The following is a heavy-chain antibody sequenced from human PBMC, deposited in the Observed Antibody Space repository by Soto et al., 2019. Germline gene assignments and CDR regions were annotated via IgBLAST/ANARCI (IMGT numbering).Heavy chain of an antibody. J-gene: IGHJ4*02. Sequence: ESLKIWCKASGYSFTNYWIGWVRQIPGKGLEWMGIIYPRDSDTRYSPSFQGQVTISADKSINTAYLQWSSLKASDTAMYYCARHFSGWLQGTFDYWGQGTLVTVSS. CDR3: ARHFSGWLQGTFDY. CDR2: IYPRDSDT. CDR1: GYSFTNYW. D-gene: IGHD6-19*01. V-gene: IGHV5-51*01.